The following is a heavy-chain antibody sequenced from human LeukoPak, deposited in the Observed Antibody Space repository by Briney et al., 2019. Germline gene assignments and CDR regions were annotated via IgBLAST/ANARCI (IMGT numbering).Heavy chain of an antibody. J-gene: IGHJ6*02. Sequence: PGGSLRLSCAASGFTFSSYGMHWVRQAPGKGLEGVAVISYDGSNKYYADSVKGRFTISRDNSKNTLYLQMNSLRAEDTAVYYCAKTFYGDYEDRYYYYGMDVWGQGTTVTVSS. V-gene: IGHV3-30*18. CDR1: GFTFSSYG. D-gene: IGHD4-17*01. CDR2: ISYDGSNK. CDR3: AKTFYGDYEDRYYYYGMDV.